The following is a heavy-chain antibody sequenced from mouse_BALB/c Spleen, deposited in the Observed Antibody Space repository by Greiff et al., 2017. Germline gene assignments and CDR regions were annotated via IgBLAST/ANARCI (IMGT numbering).Heavy chain of an antibody. CDR3: ARGSNSWYFDD. CDR2: INPGSGGT. V-gene: IGHV1-54*01. CDR1: GYAFTNYS. Sequence: LVESGAELVRPGTSVKVSCKASGYAFTNYSIAWVKQRPGQGLEWIGVINPGSGGTNYNEKFKGKATLTADKSSSTAYMQLSSLTSDDSAVYFCARGSNSWYFDDWGAGTTVTVSA. D-gene: IGHD2-5*01. J-gene: IGHJ1*01.